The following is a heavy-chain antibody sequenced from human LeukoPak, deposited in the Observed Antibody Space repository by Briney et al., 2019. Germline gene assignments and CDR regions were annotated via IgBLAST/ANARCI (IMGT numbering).Heavy chain of an antibody. CDR1: GGTFSSYA. V-gene: IGHV1-69*13. CDR2: IIPIFGTA. J-gene: IGHJ4*02. CDR3: AREASYQYYFDY. Sequence: SVKVSCKASGGTFSSYAISWVRQAPGQGLEWMGEIIPIFGTANYAQKFQGRVTITADESTSTAYMELSSLRSEDTAVYYCAREASYQYYFDYWGQGTLVTVSS. D-gene: IGHD1-26*01.